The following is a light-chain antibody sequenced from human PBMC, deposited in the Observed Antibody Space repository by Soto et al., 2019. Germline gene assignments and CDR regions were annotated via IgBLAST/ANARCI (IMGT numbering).Light chain of an antibody. CDR1: SSDVGAFNY. CDR3: CSYSSSYSMI. Sequence: QSALTQPLSVSGSPGQSASISCTGTSSDVGAFNYVSWYQQHPGTAPKLIIYDVAKRPSGVPDRFSGSKSGNTASLTISGLQAEDEADYYCCSYSSSYSMILGGGTKLTVL. V-gene: IGLV2-11*01. CDR2: DVA. J-gene: IGLJ2*01.